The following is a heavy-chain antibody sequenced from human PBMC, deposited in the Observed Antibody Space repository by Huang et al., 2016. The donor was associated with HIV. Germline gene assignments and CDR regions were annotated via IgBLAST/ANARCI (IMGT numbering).Heavy chain of an antibody. D-gene: IGHD2-8*02. CDR2: IYYSGTT. CDR3: ARGSSVLPTT. V-gene: IGHV4-30-4*08. CDR1: GGSISSGGYY. J-gene: IGHJ5*02. Sequence: QVQLQESGPGLLKPSQTLSLTCTVSGGSISSGGYYWIWIRQPPGKGLEWIGHIYYSGTTSYNPSRKRRLTISLDTSKNQFSLNLRSVTAADTAVYYCARGSSVLPTTWGQGTLVTVSS.